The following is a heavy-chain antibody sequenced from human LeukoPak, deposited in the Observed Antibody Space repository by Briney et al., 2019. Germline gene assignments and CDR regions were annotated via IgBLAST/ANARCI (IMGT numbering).Heavy chain of an antibody. D-gene: IGHD5-24*01. J-gene: IGHJ6*02. V-gene: IGHV3-21*01. CDR3: ARAREMATTSAYYFYGMDV. CDR2: ISSSSSYI. CDR1: GLTFSSYS. Sequence: GGSLRLSCAASGLTFSSYSMNWVRQAPGKGLEWVSSISSSSSYIYYADSVKGRFTISRDNAKNALYLQMTRLRAEDTAVYYCARAREMATTSAYYFYGMDVWGQGTTVTVSS.